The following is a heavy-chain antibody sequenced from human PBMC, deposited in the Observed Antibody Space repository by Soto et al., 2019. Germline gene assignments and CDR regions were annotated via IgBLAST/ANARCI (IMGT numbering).Heavy chain of an antibody. CDR3: AREGGDIVVVPAAIPGPDAFDI. D-gene: IGHD2-2*01. V-gene: IGHV4-34*01. Sequence: QVQLQQWGAGLLKPSETLSLTCAVYGGSFSGYYWSWIRQPPGKGLEWIGEINHSGSTNYNPSLKSRVTISVDTAKNQFSLEVSSVTAADTAVYYCAREGGDIVVVPAAIPGPDAFDIWGQGTMVTVSS. CDR1: GGSFSGYY. J-gene: IGHJ3*02. CDR2: INHSGST.